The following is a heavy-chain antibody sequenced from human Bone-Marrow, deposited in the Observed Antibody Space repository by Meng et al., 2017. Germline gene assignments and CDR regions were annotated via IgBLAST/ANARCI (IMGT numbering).Heavy chain of an antibody. CDR2: INHSGST. CDR3: ARTHRKAAAVHY. V-gene: IGHV4-34*01. Sequence: QGQLQQWGEGLLKPSETLSLTCAVYGGSFSGYYWSWIRQPPGKGLEWIGEINHSGSTNYNPSLKSRVTISVDTSKNQFSLKLSSVTAADTAVYYCARTHRKAAAVHYWGQGTLVTVSS. J-gene: IGHJ4*02. D-gene: IGHD6-13*01. CDR1: GGSFSGYY.